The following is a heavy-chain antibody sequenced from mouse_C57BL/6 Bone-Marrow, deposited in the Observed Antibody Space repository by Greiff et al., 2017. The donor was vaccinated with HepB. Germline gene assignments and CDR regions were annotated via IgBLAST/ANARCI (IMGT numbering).Heavy chain of an antibody. Sequence: QVQLQQPGAELVKPGASVKLSCKASGYTFTSYWMHWVKQRPGQGLEWIGMIHPNSGSTNYNEKFKSKATLTVDKSSSTAYMQLSSLTSEDSAVYYCARAEYLVYWYFDVWGTGTTVTVSS. CDR2: IHPNSGST. CDR1: GYTFTSYW. D-gene: IGHD5-1*01. J-gene: IGHJ1*03. V-gene: IGHV1-64*01. CDR3: ARAEYLVYWYFDV.